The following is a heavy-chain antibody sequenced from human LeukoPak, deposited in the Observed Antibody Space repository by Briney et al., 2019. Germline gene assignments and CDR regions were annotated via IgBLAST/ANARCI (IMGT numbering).Heavy chain of an antibody. D-gene: IGHD2/OR15-2a*01. CDR1: GGSFSGYY. V-gene: IGHV4-34*01. Sequence: SETLSLTCAVYGGSFSGYYWSWIRQPPGKGLGWIGEINHSGSTNYNPSLKSRVTISVDTSKNQFSLKLSSVTAADTAVYYCARALYFSVDYWGQGTLVTVSS. CDR3: ARALYFSVDY. J-gene: IGHJ4*02. CDR2: INHSGST.